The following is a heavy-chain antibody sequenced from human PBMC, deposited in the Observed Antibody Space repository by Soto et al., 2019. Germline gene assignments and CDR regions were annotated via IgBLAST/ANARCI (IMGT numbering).Heavy chain of an antibody. Sequence: GGSLRLSCAGSGFTFGDSYMNWVRQAPGKGLEWVSYISSSGSTIYYADSVKGRFTISRDNAKNSLYLQMNSLRAEDTAVYYCATKHQYDILTQVDYWGQGTLVTVSS. CDR2: ISSSGSTI. V-gene: IGHV3-11*04. J-gene: IGHJ4*02. CDR1: GFTFGDSY. CDR3: ATKHQYDILTQVDY. D-gene: IGHD3-9*01.